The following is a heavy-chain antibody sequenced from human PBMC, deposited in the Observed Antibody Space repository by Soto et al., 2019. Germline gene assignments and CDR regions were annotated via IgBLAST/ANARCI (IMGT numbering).Heavy chain of an antibody. Sequence: ASVKVSCKASGYTFTNNVIHWLRQAPGQTLEWMGWIHTAKGNTKYSQKFEARVTLTRDTAASTAYMELNSLRAEDTAIYYCAKKVNSGSGSQYLDYWGQGTLVTVSS. CDR2: IHTAKGNT. J-gene: IGHJ4*02. CDR3: AKKVNSGSGSQYLDY. D-gene: IGHD3-10*01. V-gene: IGHV1-3*04. CDR1: GYTFTNNV.